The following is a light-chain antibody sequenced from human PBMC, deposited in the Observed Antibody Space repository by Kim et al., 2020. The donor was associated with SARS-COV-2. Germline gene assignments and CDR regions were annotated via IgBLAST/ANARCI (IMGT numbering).Light chain of an antibody. CDR1: HDISTS. V-gene: IGKV1-27*01. CDR3: QKCGSAPWT. J-gene: IGKJ1*01. CDR2: SAS. Sequence: SVGYQAPITCRASHDISTSLSVFQLKPWKAPYLLIHSASALQPGVPSLFSGSGSGTDFTLTVTSLQPEDLATYYCQKCGSAPWTFCQGTKVDIK.